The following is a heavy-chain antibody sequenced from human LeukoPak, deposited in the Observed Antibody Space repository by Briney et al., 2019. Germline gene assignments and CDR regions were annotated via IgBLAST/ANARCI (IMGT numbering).Heavy chain of an antibody. J-gene: IGHJ4*02. Sequence: PSETLSLTCTVSGDSISRYYWSWIRQPPGKGLEWLGYITYTGSTNYNPSLKSRVTISIDTSKMQFSLRVNSVTAADTAVYFCAASIWRTFIDYWGQGSLLTVSS. CDR3: AASIWRTFIDY. CDR2: ITYTGST. CDR1: GDSISRYY. V-gene: IGHV4-59*01. D-gene: IGHD3-3*02.